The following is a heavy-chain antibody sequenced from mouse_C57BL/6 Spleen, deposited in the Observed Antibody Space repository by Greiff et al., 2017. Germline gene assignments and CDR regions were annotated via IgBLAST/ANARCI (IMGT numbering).Heavy chain of an antibody. V-gene: IGHV5-4*01. CDR1: GFTFSSYA. D-gene: IGHD4-1*02. Sequence: EVKLVESGGGLVKPGGSLKLSCAASGFTFSSYAMSWVRQTPEKRLEWVATISDGGSYTYYPDNVKGRFTISRDNAKNNLYLQMSHLKSEDTAMYYCARDWGATGKGAWFAYWGQGTLVTVSA. J-gene: IGHJ3*01. CDR3: ARDWGATGKGAWFAY. CDR2: ISDGGSYT.